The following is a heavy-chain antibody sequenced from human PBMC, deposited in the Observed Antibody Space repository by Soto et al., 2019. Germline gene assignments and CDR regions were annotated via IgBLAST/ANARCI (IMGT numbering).Heavy chain of an antibody. CDR1: XXXXXXXA. Sequence: EVQLLESGGGXXXXGGXXXXSCAASXXXXXXXAMSXXXQAPGKGLQWVSTIFGSGAPTHYADSVKGRFGISRDNSNNMLCLEMNSLKDEDTAVYYCTREASSWGFAFDLWGQGTRVAVSS. J-gene: IGHJ3*01. V-gene: IGHV3-23*01. CDR3: TREASSWGFAFDL. CDR2: IFGSGAPT. D-gene: IGHD3-16*01.